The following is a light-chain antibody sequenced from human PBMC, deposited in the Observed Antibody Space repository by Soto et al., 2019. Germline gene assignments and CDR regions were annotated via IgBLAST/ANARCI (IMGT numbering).Light chain of an antibody. CDR1: QSVSSY. V-gene: IGKV3-20*01. CDR2: DAS. CDR3: QQYGSSPPSVT. Sequence: ELLLSQSPATLSFPPGERATLSCRASQSVSSYLAWYQQKPGQAPRLLIYDASNRATGIPARFSGSGSGTDFTLTISKLEPEDFAVYYCQQYGSSPPSVTFGQGTRLEI. J-gene: IGKJ5*01.